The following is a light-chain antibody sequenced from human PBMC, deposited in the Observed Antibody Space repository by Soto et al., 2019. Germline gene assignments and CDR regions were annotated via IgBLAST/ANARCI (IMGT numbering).Light chain of an antibody. CDR1: STDVGANSY. CDR2: DVS. V-gene: IGLV2-14*01. Sequence: QSALTQPASVSGSPGQSISISCTGTSTDVGANSYVSWYQHHPGKAPKLIIHDVSDRPSGVSDRFSASRSGNSASLTISGLQAEDEANYYCSSYSTSITHVIFGGGTKLTVL. CDR3: SSYSTSITHVI. J-gene: IGLJ2*01.